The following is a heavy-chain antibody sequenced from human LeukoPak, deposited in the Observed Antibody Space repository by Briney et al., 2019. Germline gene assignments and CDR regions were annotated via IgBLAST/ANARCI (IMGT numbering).Heavy chain of an antibody. Sequence: SETLSLTCTVSGGSISSSSYYWGWVRQPPGKGLEWIGGIYHSGSTNYNPSLKSRVTISVDKSKNQFSLKLSSVTAADTAVYYCARETTYYYDSSGYYRDVAFDIWGQGTMVTVSS. CDR3: ARETTYYYDSSGYYRDVAFDI. CDR2: IYHSGST. J-gene: IGHJ3*02. CDR1: GGSISSSSYY. D-gene: IGHD3-22*01. V-gene: IGHV4-39*07.